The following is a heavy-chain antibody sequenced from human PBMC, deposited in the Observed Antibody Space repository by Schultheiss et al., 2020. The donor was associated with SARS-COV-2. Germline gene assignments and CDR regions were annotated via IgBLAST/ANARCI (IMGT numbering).Heavy chain of an antibody. CDR2: IYYSGST. CDR3: ARQGDYDNWFDH. V-gene: IGHV4-39*01. CDR1: GGSISSSSYY. Sequence: SETLSLTCTVSGGSISSSSYYWGWIRQPPGKGLEWIGSIYYSGSTYYNPSLKSRVTISVDTSKNQFSLKLSSVTAADTAVYYCARQGDYDNWFDHWGQGTLVTVSS. D-gene: IGHD4-17*01. J-gene: IGHJ5*02.